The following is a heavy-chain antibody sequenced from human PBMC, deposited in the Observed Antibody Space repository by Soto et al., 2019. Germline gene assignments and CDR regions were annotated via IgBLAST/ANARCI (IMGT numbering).Heavy chain of an antibody. CDR3: ASHGGRSPEGRYYYGMDV. D-gene: IGHD1-26*01. Sequence: QVQLVQSGAEVKKPGSSVKVSCKASGGTFSSDAISWVRQAPGQGLECMVGIIPIFGTADNTQKFQGRGTITADESTSTAYMELSTLRSSDTAVYYCASHGGRSPEGRYYYGMDVWGQGTTVTVSS. V-gene: IGHV1-69*12. J-gene: IGHJ6*02. CDR1: GGTFSSDA. CDR2: IIPIFGTA.